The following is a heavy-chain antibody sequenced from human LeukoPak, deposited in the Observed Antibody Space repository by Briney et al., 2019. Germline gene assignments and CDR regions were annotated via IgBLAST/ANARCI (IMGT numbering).Heavy chain of an antibody. CDR2: VNPNSGGT. V-gene: IGHV1-2*02. J-gene: IGHJ3*02. CDR1: GYTFTGYY. Sequence: GASVKVSCKASGYTFTGYYMHWMRQAPGQGLEWMGWVNPNSGGTNYARILQGRVTMTRDTSINTAYMELSGLTSDDTAVYYCARAPPLGYCSGIICPTDAFDIWGQGTMVTVSS. CDR3: ARAPPLGYCSGIICPTDAFDI. D-gene: IGHD2-15*01.